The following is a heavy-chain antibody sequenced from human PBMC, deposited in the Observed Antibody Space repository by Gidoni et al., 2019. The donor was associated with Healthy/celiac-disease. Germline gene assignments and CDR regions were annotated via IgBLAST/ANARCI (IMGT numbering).Heavy chain of an antibody. CDR1: GYTFTSYD. V-gene: IGHV1-8*01. D-gene: IGHD3-22*01. Sequence: QVQLVQSGAEVKKPGASVTVSCKASGYTFTSYDINWVRQATGQGLEWMGWMNPNSGNTGYAQKFQGRLTMTRNTSISTAYMELSSLRSEDTAVYYCARGFPLYYYDSSGYYPLDYWGQGTLVTVSS. J-gene: IGHJ4*02. CDR3: ARGFPLYYYDSSGYYPLDY. CDR2: MNPNSGNT.